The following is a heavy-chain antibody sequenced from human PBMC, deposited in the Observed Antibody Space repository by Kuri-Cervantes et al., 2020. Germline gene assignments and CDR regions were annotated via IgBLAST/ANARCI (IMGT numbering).Heavy chain of an antibody. V-gene: IGHV3-23*01. Sequence: GESLKISCAACGFTFDDYGMHWVRQAPGKGLEWVSAISGSGGSTYYADSVKGRFTISRDNSKNTLYLQMNSLRAEDTAVYYCARLGYNFDYWGQGTLVTVSS. CDR3: ARLGYNFDY. J-gene: IGHJ4*02. CDR2: ISGSGGST. CDR1: GFTFDDYG. D-gene: IGHD2-15*01.